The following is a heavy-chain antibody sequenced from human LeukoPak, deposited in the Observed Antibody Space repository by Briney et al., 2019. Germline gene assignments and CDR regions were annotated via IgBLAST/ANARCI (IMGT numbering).Heavy chain of an antibody. CDR1: GFTFTNYW. D-gene: IGHD6-19*01. Sequence: GGSRRLSCAAYGFTFTNYWLTWVRQAPGKGLEWVANINQDGGTEYYVDSMKGRFTISRDNAKNLVYLQINSLRADDTAIYYCARSVVAVAGTWLDYWGQGTLVTVSS. CDR3: ARSVVAVAGTWLDY. J-gene: IGHJ4*02. CDR2: INQDGGTE. V-gene: IGHV3-7*03.